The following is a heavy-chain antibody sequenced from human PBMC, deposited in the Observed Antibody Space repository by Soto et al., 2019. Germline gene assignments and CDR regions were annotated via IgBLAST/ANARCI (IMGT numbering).Heavy chain of an antibody. V-gene: IGHV3-30*18. J-gene: IGHJ4*02. Sequence: GSLRLSCAASGFTFSSYGMHWVRQAPGKGLEWVAVISYDGSNKYCADSVKGRFTISRDNSKNTLYLQMNSLRAEDTAVYYCAKVGDSSGYYWDFDYWGQGTLVTVSS. D-gene: IGHD3-22*01. CDR3: AKVGDSSGYYWDFDY. CDR2: ISYDGSNK. CDR1: GFTFSSYG.